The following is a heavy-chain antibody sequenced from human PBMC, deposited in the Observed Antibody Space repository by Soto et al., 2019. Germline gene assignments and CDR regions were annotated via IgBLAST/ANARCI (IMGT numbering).Heavy chain of an antibody. CDR3: AKDSKQWLAIDY. CDR2: IWYDGSNK. CDR1: GFTFSSYG. Sequence: PGGSLRLSCAASGFTFSSYGMNWVRQAPGKGLEWMAVIWYDGSNKYYADSVKGRFTISRDNSKNTLYLQMNSLRAEDTAVYYCAKDSKQWLAIDYWGQGTLVTVSS. J-gene: IGHJ4*02. V-gene: IGHV3-33*06. D-gene: IGHD6-19*01.